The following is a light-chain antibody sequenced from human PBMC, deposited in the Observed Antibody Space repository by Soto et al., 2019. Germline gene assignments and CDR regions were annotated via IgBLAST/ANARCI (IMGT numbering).Light chain of an antibody. CDR1: SSDVGGYNY. CDR2: XXX. J-gene: IGLJ1*01. CDR3: SSYAGSNNFV. V-gene: IGLV2-8*01. Sequence: QSALTQPPSASGSPGQSVTISCTGTSSDVGGYNYVSWYQHHPGKAPKLMXXXXXXXXXXXXXXXXXXKSGNTASLTVSGXXXXXXXXXYCSSYAGSNNFVFGTGTKVTVL.